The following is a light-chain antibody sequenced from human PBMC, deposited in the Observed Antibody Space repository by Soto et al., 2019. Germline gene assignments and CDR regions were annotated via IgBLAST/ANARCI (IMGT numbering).Light chain of an antibody. CDR3: QQYAGSPRT. CDR1: KSVDFH. J-gene: IGKJ1*01. CDR2: SAS. V-gene: IGKV3-20*01. Sequence: VLTQSPATLSLSPGKRATLSCRASKSVDFHLAWYQQKPGQAPRLLIYSASRRATGIPDRFTGSGSGTDFTLTINRVEPEDFAVYFCQQYAGSPRTFGQGTKVDIK.